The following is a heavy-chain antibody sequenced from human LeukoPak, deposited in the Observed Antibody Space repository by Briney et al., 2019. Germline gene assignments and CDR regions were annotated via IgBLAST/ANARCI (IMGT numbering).Heavy chain of an antibody. CDR1: GFTFDDYA. Sequence: GRSLRLSCAASGFTFDDYAMHCARHAPGEGREWVSGISWNSGSIHYADSVKGRFTVSRDNAKNSLYLQMNSLRAADTALYYCANGGGIQLWLDPFDYWGQGTLVTVSS. V-gene: IGHV3-9*01. J-gene: IGHJ4*02. CDR3: ANGGGIQLWLDPFDY. D-gene: IGHD5-18*01. CDR2: ISWNSGSI.